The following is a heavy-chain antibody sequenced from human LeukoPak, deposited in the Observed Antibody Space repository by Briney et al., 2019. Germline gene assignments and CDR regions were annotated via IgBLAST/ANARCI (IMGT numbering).Heavy chain of an antibody. CDR2: IYTGGNT. Sequence: GGSLRLSCAASGFTVSSNYMSWVRQAPGKGLEWVSVIYTGGNTYYADSVKGRFTISRDNSKNTMNLRMNSLRAEDTAVYYCASPSSGQSFDIWGQGTMVTVSS. J-gene: IGHJ3*02. CDR3: ASPSSGQSFDI. V-gene: IGHV3-53*01. D-gene: IGHD6-19*01. CDR1: GFTVSSNY.